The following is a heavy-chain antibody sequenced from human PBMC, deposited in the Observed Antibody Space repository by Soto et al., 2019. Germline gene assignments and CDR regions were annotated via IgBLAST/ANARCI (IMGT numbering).Heavy chain of an antibody. CDR3: ARDSSGWSPRPKSWFDP. Sequence: QVQLVESGGGVVQPGRSLRLSCATSGFSFSSYGMHWVRQAPGKGLEWVAIIWNDGSYKYNIDSVKGRFSISRDNSKNTLYLQMNSLRAEDTAVYYCARDSSGWSPRPKSWFDPWGQGTLVTVSS. V-gene: IGHV3-33*01. D-gene: IGHD6-19*01. J-gene: IGHJ5*02. CDR2: IWNDGSYK. CDR1: GFSFSSYG.